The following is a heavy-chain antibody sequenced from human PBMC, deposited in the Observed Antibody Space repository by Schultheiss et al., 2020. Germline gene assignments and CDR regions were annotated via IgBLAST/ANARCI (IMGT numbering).Heavy chain of an antibody. V-gene: IGHV3-23*01. Sequence: GESLKISCAASGFTFSSYAMNWVRQAPGGGLEWVTCTTDSGDSTNYVDSVRGRFTLSRDNSKNTLHLQMNNLRVEDTAVYYCAKSTRYSGPLVLDYWGQGALVTVSS. CDR3: AKSTRYSGPLVLDY. J-gene: IGHJ4*02. CDR1: GFTFSSYA. D-gene: IGHD1-26*01. CDR2: TTDSGDST.